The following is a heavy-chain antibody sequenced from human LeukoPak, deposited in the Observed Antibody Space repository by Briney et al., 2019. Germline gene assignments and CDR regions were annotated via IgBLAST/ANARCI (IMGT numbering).Heavy chain of an antibody. Sequence: SETLSLTCSVSDYSISSGYYWGWIRQPPGKGLEWIGSIYHSGSTNYNPSLKSRVTISVDKSKNQFSLKLSSVTAEDTAVYYCARGTHWGQGTLVTVSS. J-gene: IGHJ4*02. CDR3: ARGTH. V-gene: IGHV4-38-2*02. CDR1: DYSISSGYY. D-gene: IGHD1/OR15-1a*01. CDR2: IYHSGST.